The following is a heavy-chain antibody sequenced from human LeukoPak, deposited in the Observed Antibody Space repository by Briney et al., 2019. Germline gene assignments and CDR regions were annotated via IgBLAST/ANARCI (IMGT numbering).Heavy chain of an antibody. CDR3: ARRSGWYSRLNWFDP. J-gene: IGHJ5*02. CDR1: GYSFTSYW. CDR2: IYPGDSDT. Sequence: GESLKISCKGSGYSFTSYWIGWVRQMPGKGLEWMGIIYPGDSDTRYSPSFQGQVTISADKSISTAYLQWSSLKAPDTAMYYCARRSGWYSRLNWFDPWGQGTLVTVSS. V-gene: IGHV5-51*01. D-gene: IGHD6-19*01.